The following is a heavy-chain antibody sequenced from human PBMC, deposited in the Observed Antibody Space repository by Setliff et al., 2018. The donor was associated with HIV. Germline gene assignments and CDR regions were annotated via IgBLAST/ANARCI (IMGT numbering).Heavy chain of an antibody. D-gene: IGHD6-6*01. V-gene: IGHV4-59*08. CDR3: ARMESTRPPRGLDY. CDR2: IYYSGIT. J-gene: IGHJ4*02. CDR1: GGSISTYY. Sequence: SETLSLTCTVFGGSISTYYWSWIRQPPGKGLEWIGYIYYSGITNYNPSLKSRVTISVDTSKNQFSLKVNSMTAADTAVYCARMESTRPPRGLDYWGQGTLVTVSS.